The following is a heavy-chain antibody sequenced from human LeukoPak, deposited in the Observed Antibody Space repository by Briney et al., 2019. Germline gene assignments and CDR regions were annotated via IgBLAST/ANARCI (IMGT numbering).Heavy chain of an antibody. CDR1: GGSISSYY. CDR3: ARAQLLWAYFDY. J-gene: IGHJ4*02. V-gene: IGHV4-59*08. CDR2: IYYSGST. D-gene: IGHD2-2*01. Sequence: SETLSLTCTVSGGSISSYYWSWIRQPPGKGLEWIGYIYYSGSTNYSPPLKSRVTISVDTSKNQFSLKLSSVTAADTAVYYCARAQLLWAYFDYWGQGTLVTVSS.